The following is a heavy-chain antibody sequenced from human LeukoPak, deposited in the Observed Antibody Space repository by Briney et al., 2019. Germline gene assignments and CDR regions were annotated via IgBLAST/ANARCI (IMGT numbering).Heavy chain of an antibody. CDR2: INPNSGGT. CDR3: ARGFYCSSTSCPPSDY. D-gene: IGHD2-2*01. V-gene: IGHV1-2*02. J-gene: IGHJ4*02. CDR1: GYTFTGYY. Sequence: ASVKVSCKASGYTFTGYYMHWVRQAPGQGLEWMGWINPNSGGTNYAQKFQGRVTMTRDTSISTAYMELSRLRSDDTAVYYCARGFYCSSTSCPPSDYWGQGTLVTVSS.